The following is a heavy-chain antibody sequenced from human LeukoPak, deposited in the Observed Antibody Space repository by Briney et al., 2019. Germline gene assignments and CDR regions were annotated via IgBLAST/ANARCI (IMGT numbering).Heavy chain of an antibody. V-gene: IGHV4-59*01. CDR2: IPYSGHT. D-gene: IGHD6-6*01. J-gene: IGHJ4*02. CDR3: ARVGWGSSSDYFDY. CDR1: GGSISSYY. Sequence: SETLSLTCTVSGGSISSYYWSWIRQPPRKGLEWIGYIPYSGHTNYNPSLKSRLTISVDTSKNQFSLKLSSVTAADTAVYYCARVGWGSSSDYFDYWGQGTLVTVSS.